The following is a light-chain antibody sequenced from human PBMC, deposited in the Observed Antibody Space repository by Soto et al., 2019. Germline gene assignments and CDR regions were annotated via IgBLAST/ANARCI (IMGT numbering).Light chain of an antibody. CDR2: GVK. CDR1: GRDIGAYDY. Sequence: QSVLTQPASVTGFPGQSITISCTGSGRDIGAYDYVSWYHQHPDKAPKLLIYGVKNRPSGVSYRFSASKSAFTASLTISGLQAEDEAHYYCSSYITGYFYVFRPGTKVTVL. V-gene: IGLV2-14*01. CDR3: SSYITGYFYV. J-gene: IGLJ1*01.